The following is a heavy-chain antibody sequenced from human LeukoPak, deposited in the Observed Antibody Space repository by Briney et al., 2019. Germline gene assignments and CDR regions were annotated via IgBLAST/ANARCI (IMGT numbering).Heavy chain of an antibody. D-gene: IGHD2-15*01. J-gene: IGHJ6*04. CDR1: GFTFGDYG. CDR3: SRNPLYCSGGSCSPPRFYYYGMDV. CDR2: IRTKAYGGTT. V-gene: IGHV3-49*04. Sequence: GGSLRLSCTTSGFTFGDYGMTWVRQAPGKGLEWVGFIRTKAYGGTTGYAASVNARFIISRDDSMSIAYLQMNSLKTEDTAVYYCSRNPLYCSGGSCSPPRFYYYGMDVWGKGTTVTVSS.